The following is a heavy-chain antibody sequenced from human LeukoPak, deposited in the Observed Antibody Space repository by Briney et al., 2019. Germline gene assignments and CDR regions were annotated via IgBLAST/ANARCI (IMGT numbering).Heavy chain of an antibody. V-gene: IGHV4-39*01. CDR3: ARGRGYDYVWGSYRFYYFDY. CDR2: IYYSGST. Sequence: PSETLSLTCTVSGGSISSYYWSWIRQPPGKGLEWIGSIYYSGSTYYNPSLKSRVTISVDTSKNQFSLKLSSVTAADTAVYYCARGRGYDYVWGSYRFYYFDYWGQGTLVTVSS. CDR1: GGSISSYY. D-gene: IGHD3-16*02. J-gene: IGHJ4*02.